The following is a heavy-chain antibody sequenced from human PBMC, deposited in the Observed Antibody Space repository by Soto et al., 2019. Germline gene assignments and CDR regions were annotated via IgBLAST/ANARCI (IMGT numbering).Heavy chain of an antibody. CDR1: GGSISSYY. CDR2: IYYSGST. CDR3: ARGSAGSWQPNWFDP. D-gene: IGHD6-13*01. V-gene: IGHV4-59*01. Sequence: SETLSLTCTVSGGSISSYYWSWIRQPPGKGLEWIGYIYYSGSTNYNPSLKSRVTISVDTSKNQFSLKLSSVTAADTAVYYCARGSAGSWQPNWFDPWGQGTLVTVSS. J-gene: IGHJ5*02.